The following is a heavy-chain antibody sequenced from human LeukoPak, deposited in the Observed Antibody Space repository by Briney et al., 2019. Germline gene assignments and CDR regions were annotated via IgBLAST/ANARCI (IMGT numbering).Heavy chain of an antibody. V-gene: IGHV3-48*03. CDR3: VREGFYFFDF. CDR1: GFSFSSYE. Sequence: PGGSLRLSCAASGFSFSSYEMNWVRQAPGKGLEWVSYISSSGSSRVYADSVRGRFTIFRDNAKDSVYLQMNSLRAEDSATYYCVREGFYFFDFWGQGTLVTVSS. J-gene: IGHJ4*01. CDR2: ISSSGSSR.